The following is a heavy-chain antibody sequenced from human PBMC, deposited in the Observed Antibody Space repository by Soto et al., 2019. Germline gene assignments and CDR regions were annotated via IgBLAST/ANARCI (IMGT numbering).Heavy chain of an antibody. J-gene: IGHJ6*02. V-gene: IGHV1-69*12. CDR2: IIPIFGTA. Sequence: QVQLVQSGAEVKKPGSSVKVSCKASGGTFSSYAISWVRQAPGQGLEWMGGIIPIFGTANYAQKFQGRVTITAGQSTRTAYKEARRLRTEDTGGDYWWGGGGGYEQAFFYGMGVLGQGATVTVSS. CDR3: WGGGGGYEQAFFYGMGV. D-gene: IGHD5-12*01. CDR1: GGTFSSYA.